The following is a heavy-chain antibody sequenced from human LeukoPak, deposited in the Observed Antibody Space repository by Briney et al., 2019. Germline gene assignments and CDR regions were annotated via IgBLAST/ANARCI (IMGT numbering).Heavy chain of an antibody. J-gene: IGHJ3*02. Sequence: GGSLRLSCAASGFTFSGSAMHWVRQASGEGLEWVGRIKSKANSYATAYAASGRGRFTISRDDSKNTAYLQMNSLKTEDTAVYYCAIVFAGVGAFDIWGHGTMVTVSS. CDR3: AIVFAGVGAFDI. CDR1: GFTFSGSA. CDR2: IKSKANSYAT. V-gene: IGHV3-73*01. D-gene: IGHD3-3*01.